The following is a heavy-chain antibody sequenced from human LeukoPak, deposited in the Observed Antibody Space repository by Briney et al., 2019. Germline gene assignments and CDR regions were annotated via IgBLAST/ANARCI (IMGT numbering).Heavy chain of an antibody. CDR3: ASGGGSYGGFQH. J-gene: IGHJ1*01. CDR2: IIPIFGTA. Sequence: SVNVSCKASGGTFSSYAISWERQAPGQGLEWMGGIIPIFGTANYAQKFQGRVTITADESTSTAYMELSSLRSEDTAVYYCASGGGSYGGFQHWGQGTLVTVSS. CDR1: GGTFSSYA. D-gene: IGHD1-26*01. V-gene: IGHV1-69*13.